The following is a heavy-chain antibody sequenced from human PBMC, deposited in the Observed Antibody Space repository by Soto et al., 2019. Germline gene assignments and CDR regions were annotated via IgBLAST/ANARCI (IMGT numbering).Heavy chain of an antibody. CDR2: IIPIFGTA. V-gene: IGHV1-69*01. Sequence: QVQLVQSGAEVKKPGSSVKVSCKASGGTFSSYAISWVRQAPGQGLEWMGGIIPIFGTANYAQKFQGRVTITADESTSTAYMELSGLRSEDTAVYYCARVPYSYSSSWYWFDPWGQGTLVTVSS. CDR1: GGTFSSYA. D-gene: IGHD6-13*01. CDR3: ARVPYSYSSSWYWFDP. J-gene: IGHJ5*02.